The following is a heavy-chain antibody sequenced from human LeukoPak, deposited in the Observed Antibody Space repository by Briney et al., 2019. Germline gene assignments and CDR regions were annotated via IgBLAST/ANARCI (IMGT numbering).Heavy chain of an antibody. CDR2: IYYSGST. D-gene: IGHD5-18*01. Sequence: SETLSLTCTVSGGSISSSSYYWGWIRQPPGKGLEWIGSIYYSGSTYYNPSLKSRVTISVDTSKNQFSLKLSSVTAADTAVYYCARESDTAMAHLDYWGQGTLVTVSS. CDR3: ARESDTAMAHLDY. J-gene: IGHJ4*02. CDR1: GGSISSSSYY. V-gene: IGHV4-39*02.